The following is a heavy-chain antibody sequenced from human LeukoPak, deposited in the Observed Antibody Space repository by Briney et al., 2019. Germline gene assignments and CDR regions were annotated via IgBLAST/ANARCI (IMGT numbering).Heavy chain of an antibody. V-gene: IGHV4-34*01. D-gene: IGHD5-12*01. Sequence: SETLSLTCAVYGGSFSGYYWSWIRQPPGKGLEWIGEINHSGSTNYNPSLKSRVTISVDTSKNQFSLKLSSVTAADTAVYYCARGLRRWDIVATKAFGYWGQGTLVTVSS. CDR1: GGSFSGYY. CDR2: INHSGST. J-gene: IGHJ4*02. CDR3: ARGLRRWDIVATKAFGY.